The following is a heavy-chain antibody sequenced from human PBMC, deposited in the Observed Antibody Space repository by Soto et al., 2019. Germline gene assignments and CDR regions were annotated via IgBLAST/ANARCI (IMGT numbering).Heavy chain of an antibody. D-gene: IGHD5-12*01. Sequence: EAQLVETGGGLIQPGGSLRLSCAASGFTVSSNYMSWVRQAPGKGLEWVSVIYSGGSTYYADSVKGRFTISRDNSKNTLYLQMNSLRAEDTAVYYCANSGDIDGGELDYWGQGTLVTVSS. CDR2: IYSGGST. J-gene: IGHJ4*02. V-gene: IGHV3-53*02. CDR3: ANSGDIDGGELDY. CDR1: GFTVSSNY.